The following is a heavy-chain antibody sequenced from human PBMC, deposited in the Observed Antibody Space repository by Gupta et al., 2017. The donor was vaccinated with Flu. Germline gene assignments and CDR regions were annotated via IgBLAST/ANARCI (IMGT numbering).Heavy chain of an antibody. CDR2: ISYDGSNK. Sequence: VQVVESGGGVVEPGRSLRPSWAASGFPFSNYAMYWVRQAPGKGLEWVAVISYDGSNKYYADSLKGRLTISRDNSRTTVFLQINSLRVEDTAAYYCAVERHPGVRVSNAMDVWGQGTRVTVSS. D-gene: IGHD1-1*01. CDR1: GFPFSNYA. V-gene: IGHV3-30*03. CDR3: AVERHPGVRVSNAMDV. J-gene: IGHJ6*02.